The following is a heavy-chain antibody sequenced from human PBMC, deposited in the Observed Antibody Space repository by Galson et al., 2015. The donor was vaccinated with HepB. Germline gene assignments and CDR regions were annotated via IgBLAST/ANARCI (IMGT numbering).Heavy chain of an antibody. CDR1: DFIFSNYA. D-gene: IGHD4-23*01. Sequence: SLRLSCAASDFIFSNYAMNWVRQAPGKGLDWISYISRDSHLIYYADSVKGRFTISRDNAKNSLYLQMNSLRVEDTAVYYCARGGGTSSPPRTFYWGLGTLVAVSS. J-gene: IGHJ4*02. CDR3: ARGGGTSSPPRTFY. CDR2: ISRDSHLI. V-gene: IGHV3-48*01.